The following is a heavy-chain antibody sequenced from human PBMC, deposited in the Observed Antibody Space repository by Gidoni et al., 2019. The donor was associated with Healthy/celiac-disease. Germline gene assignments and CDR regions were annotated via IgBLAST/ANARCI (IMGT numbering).Heavy chain of an antibody. V-gene: IGHV4-39*01. D-gene: IGHD3-16*01. CDR1: GGSLSSSSYY. CDR2: IYYSGRT. CDR3: ARLRPSLGYFDY. Sequence: QLQLQESRPVLVKPSETLSLTCTLSGGSLSSSSYYWRWIRQPPGKGLEWIGSIYYSGRTYYNPSLKSRVTISVDTSKNQFSLKLSSVTAADTAVYYCARLRPSLGYFDYWGQGTLVTVSS. J-gene: IGHJ4*02.